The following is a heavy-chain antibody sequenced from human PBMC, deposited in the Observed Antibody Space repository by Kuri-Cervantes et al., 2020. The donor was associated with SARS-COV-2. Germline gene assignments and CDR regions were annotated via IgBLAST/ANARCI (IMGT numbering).Heavy chain of an antibody. D-gene: IGHD6-6*01. V-gene: IGHV3-11*04. J-gene: IGHJ3*02. CDR3: ARLSNTIEYSSSSELYAFDI. Sequence: LSLTCAASGFTFSDYYMSWIRQAPGKGLEWVSYISSSSSTIYYADSVKGRFTISRDNAKYSLYLQMNSLRAEDTAVYYCARLSNTIEYSSSSELYAFDIWGQGTMVTVSS. CDR1: GFTFSDYY. CDR2: ISSSSSTI.